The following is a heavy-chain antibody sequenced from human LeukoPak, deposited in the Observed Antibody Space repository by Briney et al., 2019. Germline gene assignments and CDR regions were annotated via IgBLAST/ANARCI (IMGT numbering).Heavy chain of an antibody. CDR1: GGSISSYY. CDR3: ARGVRANYPGEDDAFDI. Sequence: SETLSLTCTVSGGSISSYYWSWIRQPPGKGLEWIGYIYYSGSTNYNPSLKSRVTISVDTSKNQFSLKLSSVTAADTAVYYCARGVRANYPGEDDAFDIWGQGTMVTVSS. CDR2: IYYSGST. J-gene: IGHJ3*02. D-gene: IGHD1-26*01. V-gene: IGHV4-59*01.